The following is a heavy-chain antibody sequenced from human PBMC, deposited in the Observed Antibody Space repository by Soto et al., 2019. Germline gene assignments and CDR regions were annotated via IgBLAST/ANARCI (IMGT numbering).Heavy chain of an antibody. D-gene: IGHD1-1*01. Sequence: QVHLVQSGAEAKKPGASVKVSCKASGYTFTSYGITSVRQAPGQGLEWMGWISTHNGNKDYAQKLQGRVIVTRDTSTSTAYMELRSLRSDDTAVYYCARGRYGDYWGQGALVTVSS. CDR3: ARGRYGDY. J-gene: IGHJ4*02. CDR1: GYTFTSYG. V-gene: IGHV1-18*01. CDR2: ISTHNGNK.